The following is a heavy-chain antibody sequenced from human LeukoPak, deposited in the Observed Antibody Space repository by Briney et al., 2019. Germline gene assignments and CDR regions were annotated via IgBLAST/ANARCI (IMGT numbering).Heavy chain of an antibody. J-gene: IGHJ4*02. CDR2: ISSSSSYI. Sequence: GGSLRLSCAASGFTFSSYSMNWVRQAPGKGLEWVSSISSSSSYIYYADSVKGRFTISRDNAKNSLYLQMNSLRAEDTAVYYCARGSSEISIIVPFDYWGQGTLVTVSS. D-gene: IGHD2-21*01. CDR3: ARGSSEISIIVPFDY. V-gene: IGHV3-21*01. CDR1: GFTFSSYS.